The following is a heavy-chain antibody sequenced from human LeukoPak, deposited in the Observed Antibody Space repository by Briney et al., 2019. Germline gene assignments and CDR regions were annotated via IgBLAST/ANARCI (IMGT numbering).Heavy chain of an antibody. CDR2: IWYDGSNK. D-gene: IGHD3-22*01. CDR1: GFTFSSYG. V-gene: IGHV3-33*06. CDR3: AKGYYDSSGYLGY. J-gene: IGHJ4*02. Sequence: GGSLRLSCAASGFTFSSYGMHWVRQAPGMGLEWVAVIWYDGSNKYYADSVKGRFTISRDNSKNTLYLQMNSLRAEDTAVYYCAKGYYDSSGYLGYWGQGTLVTVSS.